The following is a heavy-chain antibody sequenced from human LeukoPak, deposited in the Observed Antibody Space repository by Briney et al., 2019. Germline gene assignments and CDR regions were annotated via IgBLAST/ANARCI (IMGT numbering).Heavy chain of an antibody. CDR3: ARQSSGIAATDKIDY. Sequence: GGSLRLSCAASGFTFSTYSMNWVRQAPGKGLEWVSYISSSSFTIHYADSVKGRFTISRDNAKSSLYLQMNSLRAEDTAIYYCARQSSGIAATDKIDYWGQGALVTVSS. J-gene: IGHJ4*02. D-gene: IGHD6-13*01. CDR1: GFTFSTYS. V-gene: IGHV3-48*04. CDR2: ISSSSFTI.